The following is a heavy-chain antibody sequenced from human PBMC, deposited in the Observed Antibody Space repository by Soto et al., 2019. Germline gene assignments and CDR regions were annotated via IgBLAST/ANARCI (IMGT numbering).Heavy chain of an antibody. V-gene: IGHV4-30-4*01. CDR2: IYYSGST. Sequence: QVQLQESGPGLVKPSQTLSLTCTVSGGSISSDDYYWSWIRQPPGKGLEWIGYIYYSGSTSYTPFIKGGVTISVDMSKNQFSLKLSSVPAADTAVYYCGRVSSWYGGEVADDYWGQGTLVTVSS. CDR1: GGSISSDDYY. CDR3: GRVSSWYGGEVADDY. J-gene: IGHJ4*02. D-gene: IGHD6-13*01.